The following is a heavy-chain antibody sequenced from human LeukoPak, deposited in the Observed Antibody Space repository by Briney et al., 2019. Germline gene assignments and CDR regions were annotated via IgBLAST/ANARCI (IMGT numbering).Heavy chain of an antibody. CDR2: TYYRSKWYN. Sequence: SQTLSVTCAISGDSVSSNSAAWNWIRQSPSRGLEWLGRTYYRSKWYNDYAVSVKSRITINPDTSKNQFSLQLNSVTPEDTAVYYCARVLMVRGVLGFDPWGQGTLVTVSS. CDR3: ARVLMVRGVLGFDP. V-gene: IGHV6-1*01. J-gene: IGHJ5*02. D-gene: IGHD3-10*01. CDR1: GDSVSSNSAA.